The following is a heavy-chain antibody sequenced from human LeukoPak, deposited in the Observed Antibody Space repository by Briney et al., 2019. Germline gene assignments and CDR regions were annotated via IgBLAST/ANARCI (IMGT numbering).Heavy chain of an antibody. CDR2: ISAASWGI. CDR1: GFTFSTYS. D-gene: IGHD6-19*01. CDR3: ARMEQYYFDY. Sequence: GGSLRLSCAASGFTFSTYSMTWVRQAPGKGLEWISHISAASWGIKYADSVKGRFTTSGDNAKNSVFLQMSSLRPEDTAVYYCARMEQYYFDYWGQGTLVTVSS. V-gene: IGHV3-48*01. J-gene: IGHJ4*02.